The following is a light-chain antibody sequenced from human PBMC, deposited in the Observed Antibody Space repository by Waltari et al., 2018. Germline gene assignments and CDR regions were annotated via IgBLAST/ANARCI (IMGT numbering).Light chain of an antibody. CDR3: QQYNNWPLT. CDR1: RSVNSN. V-gene: IGKV3-15*01. CDR2: GAS. J-gene: IGKJ4*01. Sequence: EVVLTQSPDTLSVSPGERATLSCRTSRSVNSNLAWYQHKPGQAPRRLMYGASTRPTGIPARFSGSESGTEFTLTITSLQSEDFAVYDCQQYNNWPLTFGGGTKVEI.